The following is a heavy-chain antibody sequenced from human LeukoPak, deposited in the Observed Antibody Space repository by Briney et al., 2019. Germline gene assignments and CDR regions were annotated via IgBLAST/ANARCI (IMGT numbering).Heavy chain of an antibody. D-gene: IGHD2-15*01. Sequence: SETLSLTCTVSGGSISSSNYCWGWVRQPPGKGLEWIVTMFYSGSTFYNPSLKSRVMISVETSKSQFSLRLSSVTAADTAVYYCARRYCSGGTCYYFDYWGQGTLVTVSS. CDR1: GGSISSSNYC. CDR2: MFYSGST. CDR3: ARRYCSGGTCYYFDY. J-gene: IGHJ4*02. V-gene: IGHV4-39*01.